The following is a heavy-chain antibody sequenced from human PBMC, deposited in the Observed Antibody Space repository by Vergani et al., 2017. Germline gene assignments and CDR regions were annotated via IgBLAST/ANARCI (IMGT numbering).Heavy chain of an antibody. CDR3: ASEVVVSAAGWFDP. CDR1: GGSISSGTYY. V-gene: IGHV4-61*02. Sequence: QVQLQESGPGLVKPSQTLSLTCTVSGGSISSGTYYWSWIRQPAGKGLEWIGRIYTSGSTNYNPSLKSRVTISVATSKNQFSLKLSSVTAADTAVYYCASEVVVSAAGWFDPWGQGTLVTVSS. CDR2: IYTSGST. D-gene: IGHD2-15*01. J-gene: IGHJ5*02.